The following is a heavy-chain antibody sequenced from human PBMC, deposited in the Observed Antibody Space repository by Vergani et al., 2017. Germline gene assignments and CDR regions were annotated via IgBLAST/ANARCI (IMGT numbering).Heavy chain of an antibody. J-gene: IGHJ4*02. Sequence: EVQLQESGGGLVKPGGSLRVSCAASGFSFSTYSINWVRQAPGKGLEWVSSISGRSNYIYYADSLKGRFTISRDNSKNSVYLQMNSLRAEDTAIYYCARKKYYDSKDYYQVEPFDYWGQGTPVTVSS. CDR3: ARKKYYDSKDYYQVEPFDY. V-gene: IGHV3-21*06. CDR1: GFSFSTYS. CDR2: ISGRSNYI. D-gene: IGHD3-22*01.